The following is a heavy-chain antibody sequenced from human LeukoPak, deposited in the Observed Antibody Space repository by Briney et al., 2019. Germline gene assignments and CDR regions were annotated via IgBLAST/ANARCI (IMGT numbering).Heavy chain of an antibody. Sequence: SETLSLTCTVSGGSISSSSYYWGWIRQPPGKGLEWIGSIYYSGSTYYNPSLKSRVTISVDTSKNQFSLKLSSVTAADTAVYYCARGLRVWFGRNPDYYYMDVWGKGTTVTVSS. D-gene: IGHD3-10*01. CDR3: ARGLRVWFGRNPDYYYMDV. CDR2: IYYSGST. CDR1: GGSISSSSYY. V-gene: IGHV4-39*01. J-gene: IGHJ6*03.